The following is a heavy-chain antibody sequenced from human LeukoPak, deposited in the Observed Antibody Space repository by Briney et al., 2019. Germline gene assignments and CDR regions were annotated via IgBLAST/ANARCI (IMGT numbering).Heavy chain of an antibody. J-gene: IGHJ4*02. CDR1: GFTFSSHA. V-gene: IGHV3-30*04. D-gene: IGHD5-18*01. CDR2: ISYDGRNK. CDR3: ARGGDAAMVLDY. Sequence: PGRSLRLSCAASGFTFSSHATHWVRQAPGKGLEWVAVISYDGRNKYYADSVKGRFTISRDNSKNTLYLQMNSLRAEDTAVNYCARGGDAAMVLDYWGQGTLVTVSS.